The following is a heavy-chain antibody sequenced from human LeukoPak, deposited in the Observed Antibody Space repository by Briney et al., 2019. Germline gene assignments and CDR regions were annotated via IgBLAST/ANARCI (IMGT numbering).Heavy chain of an antibody. J-gene: IGHJ6*03. CDR2: IYYSGNT. D-gene: IGHD6-13*01. V-gene: IGHV4-39*01. Sequence: TSETLSLTCTVSGGSISSNNYYWGWIRQPPGKGLEWIGSIYYSGNTYYNPSLKSRVTISVDTSKNQFSLKLSSVTAADTAMYYCARGAAGNGYYYYYMDVWGKGTTVTVSS. CDR3: ARGAAGNGYYYYYMDV. CDR1: GGSISSNNYY.